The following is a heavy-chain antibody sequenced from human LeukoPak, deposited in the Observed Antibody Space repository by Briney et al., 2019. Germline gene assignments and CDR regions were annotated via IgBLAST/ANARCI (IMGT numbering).Heavy chain of an antibody. Sequence: SETLSLTCSVSGGSISTFYWSWTRQPAGKGLEWIGRIYTGGTTNYNPSLKSRVTISLDKSKNQFSLKLRSVTAADTAVYYCAGEPVLRNSYTNYFDYWDQGTLVTVSS. CDR3: AGEPVLRNSYTNYFDY. CDR1: GGSISTFY. V-gene: IGHV4-4*07. J-gene: IGHJ4*02. D-gene: IGHD2-2*02. CDR2: IYTGGTT.